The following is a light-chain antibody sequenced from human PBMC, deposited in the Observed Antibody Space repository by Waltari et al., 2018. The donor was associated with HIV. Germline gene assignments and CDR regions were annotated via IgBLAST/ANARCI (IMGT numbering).Light chain of an antibody. CDR2: ENY. Sequence: QSVLTQPPSVSGAPGQRVTLYCTGSSSNIGAGFDVHWYQQLPGRAPKRVIRENYNRPSGAPDRFSASKSGASASLAITGLQAEDDADYYCQSFDSSLSGSVFGGGTKLTVL. V-gene: IGLV1-40*01. CDR1: SSNIGAGFD. J-gene: IGLJ2*01. CDR3: QSFDSSLSGSV.